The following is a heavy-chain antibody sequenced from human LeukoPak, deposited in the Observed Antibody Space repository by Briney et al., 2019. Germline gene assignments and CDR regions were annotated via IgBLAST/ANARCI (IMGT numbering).Heavy chain of an antibody. CDR2: IYYSGST. D-gene: IGHD4-17*01. Sequence: SETLSLTRTVSGGSISSYYWSWIRQPPGKGLEWIGYIYYSGSTNYNPSLKSRVTISLDTSKNQFSLKLSSVTAADTAVYYCARQHGDYRPPYYYYMDVWGKGTTVTVSS. V-gene: IGHV4-59*08. J-gene: IGHJ6*03. CDR1: GGSISSYY. CDR3: ARQHGDYRPPYYYYMDV.